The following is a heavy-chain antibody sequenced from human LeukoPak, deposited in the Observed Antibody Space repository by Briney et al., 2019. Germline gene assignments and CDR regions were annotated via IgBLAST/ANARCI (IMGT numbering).Heavy chain of an antibody. CDR1: GGSIRNYY. CDR3: ARGYSGSLRYFDY. D-gene: IGHD1-26*01. Sequence: SETLSLTCTVSGGSIRNYYWSWIRQPPGKGLEWIGYIYYSGSTNYNPSLKSRVTISVDKSKNQFSLKLSSVTAADTAVYYCARGYSGSLRYFDYWGQGTLVTVSS. J-gene: IGHJ4*02. CDR2: IYYSGST. V-gene: IGHV4-59*01.